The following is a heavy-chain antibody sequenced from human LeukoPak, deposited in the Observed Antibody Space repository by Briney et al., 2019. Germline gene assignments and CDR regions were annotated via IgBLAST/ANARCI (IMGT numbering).Heavy chain of an antibody. D-gene: IGHD1-1*01. CDR2: TSYDGSQK. CDR3: ARDGTASAFDY. CDR1: GFTFSYYG. J-gene: IGHJ4*02. Sequence: GRSLRLSCAASGFTFSYYGMHWVRQAPGKGLEWVAGTSYDGSQKYYADSVKGQFTISRDNSKNTLYLQMNSLRAEDTAVYYCARDGTASAFDYWGQGTLVTVSS. V-gene: IGHV3-30*03.